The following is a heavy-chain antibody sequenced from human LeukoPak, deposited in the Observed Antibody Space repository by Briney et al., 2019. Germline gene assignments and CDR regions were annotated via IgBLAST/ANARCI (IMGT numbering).Heavy chain of an antibody. Sequence: PGGSLRLSCATSGFTFSGYGMHWVRQAPGKGLEWVTVIWSDGSNKYYADSVKGRFTISRDNSKNTPYLQMNSLRAEDTAVYYCVRGYYAGRGHHFEYWGQGTLVTVSS. CDR1: GFTFSGYG. J-gene: IGHJ4*02. CDR3: VRGYYAGRGHHFEY. V-gene: IGHV3-33*01. D-gene: IGHD3-22*01. CDR2: IWSDGSNK.